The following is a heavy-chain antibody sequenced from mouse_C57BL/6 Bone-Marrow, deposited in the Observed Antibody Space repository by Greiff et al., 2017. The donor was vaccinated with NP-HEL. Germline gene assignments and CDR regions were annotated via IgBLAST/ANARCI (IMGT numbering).Heavy chain of an antibody. Sequence: EVKVVESGGGLVKPGGSLKLSCAASGFTFSSYTMSWVRQTPEKRLEWVATISGGGGNTYYPDSVKGRFTISRDNAKNTLYLQMGSLRSEDTALYYCARMGGDYWGQGTTLTVSS. D-gene: IGHD4-1*01. CDR3: ARMGGDY. CDR2: ISGGGGNT. V-gene: IGHV5-9*01. CDR1: GFTFSSYT. J-gene: IGHJ2*01.